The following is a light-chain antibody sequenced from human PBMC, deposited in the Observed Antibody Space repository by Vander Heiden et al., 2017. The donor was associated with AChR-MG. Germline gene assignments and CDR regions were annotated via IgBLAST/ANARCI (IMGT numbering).Light chain of an antibody. J-gene: IGLJ1*01. Sequence: QTVAPQEPSLTASPGGTVTLTGATSTGAVTSADYPNWYQQKPGQAPRALIYGTSNKRACTPARFSGSRLGGKAALTRSGVQAEDEDEYYCQLYYGGAHVFGTGTKVTVL. CDR1: TGAVTSADY. CDR2: GTS. CDR3: QLYYGGAHV. V-gene: IGLV7-43*01.